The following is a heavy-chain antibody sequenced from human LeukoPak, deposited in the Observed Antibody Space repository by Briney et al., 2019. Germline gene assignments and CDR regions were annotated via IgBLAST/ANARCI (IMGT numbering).Heavy chain of an antibody. V-gene: IGHV1-18*01. CDR3: ARHDYGDYYFDY. D-gene: IGHD4-17*01. CDR2: ISAYSGNT. CDR1: GYTFTSYG. J-gene: IGHJ4*02. Sequence: ASVKVSCKASGYTFTSYGINWVRKAPGQGLEWMGWISAYSGNTNYAQKLQGRVTMTTDTSTSTAYMELRSLRSDDTAVYYCARHDYGDYYFDYWGQGTLVTVSS.